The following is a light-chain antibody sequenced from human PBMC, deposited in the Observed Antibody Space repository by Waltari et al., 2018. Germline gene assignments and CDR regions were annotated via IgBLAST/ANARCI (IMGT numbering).Light chain of an antibody. CDR1: PSVLYSSNNNNY. CDR2: WAS. V-gene: IGKV4-1*01. CDR3: QQNYSTPPT. Sequence: DIVMTQSPDSLAVSLVERATINCTSSPSVLYSSNNNNYLAWYQQKPGQPPKLLLYWASTRESGVPDRFSGSGSGTDFPLTISSLQAEDVAVYYCQQNYSTPPTFGPGTKVDIK. J-gene: IGKJ3*01.